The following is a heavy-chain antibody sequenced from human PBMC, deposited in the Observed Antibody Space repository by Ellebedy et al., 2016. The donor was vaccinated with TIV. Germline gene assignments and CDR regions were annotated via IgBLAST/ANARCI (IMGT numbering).Heavy chain of an antibody. Sequence: PGGSLRLSCAASGFTFRDALMNWVRQAPGKGLEWVGRIRGGGTTDYTAPVKGRFTISRDNSNNMLFLQMSGLKTEDTAIYYCTTDWGSGTYWKRAFDLWGQGTMVTVSS. CDR1: GFTFRDAL. J-gene: IGHJ3*01. V-gene: IGHV3-15*01. D-gene: IGHD3-10*01. CDR2: IRGGGTT. CDR3: TTDWGSGTYWKRAFDL.